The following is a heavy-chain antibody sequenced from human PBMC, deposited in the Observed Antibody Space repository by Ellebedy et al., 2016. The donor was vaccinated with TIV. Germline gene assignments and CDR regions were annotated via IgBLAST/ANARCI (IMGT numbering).Heavy chain of an antibody. CDR2: ISAYKGNT. CDR3: ARVTDPTDYFDY. CDR1: GYTFTSYG. V-gene: IGHV1-18*04. Sequence: ASVKVSCXASGYTFTSYGISWVRQAPGQGLEWMGWISAYKGNTNYAQKLQGRVTMTTDTSTSTAYMELRSLRSDDTAVYYCARVTDPTDYFDYWGQGTLVTVSS. J-gene: IGHJ4*02.